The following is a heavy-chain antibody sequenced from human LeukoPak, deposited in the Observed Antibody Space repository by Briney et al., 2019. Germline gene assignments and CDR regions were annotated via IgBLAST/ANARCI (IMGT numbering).Heavy chain of an antibody. V-gene: IGHV4-39*07. D-gene: IGHD6-13*01. CDR3: ARTDGQQLALY. CDR1: GGSISSNTYY. Sequence: PSETLSLTCSVSGGSISSNTYYWGWIRQPPGKGLEWIGSIYYSGSTNYNPSLKSRVTISVDTSKNQFSLKLSSVTAADTAVYYCARTDGQQLALYWGQGTLVTVSS. CDR2: IYYSGST. J-gene: IGHJ4*02.